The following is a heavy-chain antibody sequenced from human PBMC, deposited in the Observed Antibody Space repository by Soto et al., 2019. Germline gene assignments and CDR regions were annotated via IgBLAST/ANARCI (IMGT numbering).Heavy chain of an antibody. J-gene: IGHJ5*02. Sequence: SETLSLTCTVSGGSISSYYWSWIRQPPGKGLEWIGYIYYSGSTNYNPSLKSRVTISVDTSKNQFSLKLSSVTAADTAVYYCASSWTAPNWFDPWGQGTLVTISS. CDR1: GGSISSYY. CDR2: IYYSGST. V-gene: IGHV4-59*01. CDR3: ASSWTAPNWFDP. D-gene: IGHD5-18*01.